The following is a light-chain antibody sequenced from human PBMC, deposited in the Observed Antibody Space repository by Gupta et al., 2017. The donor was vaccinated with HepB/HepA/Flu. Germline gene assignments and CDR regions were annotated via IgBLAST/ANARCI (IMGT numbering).Light chain of an antibody. J-gene: IGKJ3*01. CDR2: GAS. CDR1: QSLTSSY. V-gene: IGKV3-20*01. Sequence: DIVLPQSAGTLSLSPGDRATLSCRGSQSLTSSYVAWYQQRPGQAPRLLIYGASHRATGIPDRFSGSGSGTEFTLPSSRLEPDDGAVYYWQHDRTSNLFGHGTKVDIK. CDR3: QHDRTSNL.